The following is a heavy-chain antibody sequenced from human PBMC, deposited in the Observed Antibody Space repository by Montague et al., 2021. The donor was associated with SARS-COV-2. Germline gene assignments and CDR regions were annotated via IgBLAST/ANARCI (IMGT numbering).Heavy chain of an antibody. CDR1: GGSLSSYY. D-gene: IGHD2-15*01. Sequence: TLSLTCNVSGGSLSSYYWSWIRQPPGKGLEWIGYVYYNGNTNYNPSLKSRIILSVDTSKNHFSLKVSSVTAADTAVYYCARGSKWSHYLDYWGQGTLVTVSS. CDR2: VYYNGNT. J-gene: IGHJ4*02. CDR3: ARGSKWSHYLDY. V-gene: IGHV4-59*01.